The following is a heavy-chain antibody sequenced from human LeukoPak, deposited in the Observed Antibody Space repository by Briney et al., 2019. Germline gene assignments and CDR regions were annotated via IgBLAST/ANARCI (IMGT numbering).Heavy chain of an antibody. CDR1: GGSISSGGYY. CDR3: ARSRITMIVVVGDYFDY. CDR2: IYYSGST. J-gene: IGHJ4*02. Sequence: PSETLSLTCTVSGGSISSGGYYWSWIRQHPGKGLEWIGYIYYSGSTYYNPSLKSRVTISVDTSKNQFSLKLSSVTAADTAVYYCARSRITMIVVVGDYFDYWGQGTLVTVSS. D-gene: IGHD3-22*01. V-gene: IGHV4-31*03.